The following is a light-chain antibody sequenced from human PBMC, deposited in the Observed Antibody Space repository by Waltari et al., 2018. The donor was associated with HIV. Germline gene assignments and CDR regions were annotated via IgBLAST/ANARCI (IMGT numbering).Light chain of an antibody. J-gene: IGLJ2*01. V-gene: IGLV1-40*01. Sequence: QSVLTQPPSVSGAPGQRVTISCTGSGPNLGAGYDVNWYQQLPGTAPRVLIYGNSNRPSGVPDRFSGSKSGTSASLAISGLQAEDEADYYCQSYDTSLSGSGVFGGGTKLTVL. CDR2: GNS. CDR1: GPNLGAGYD. CDR3: QSYDTSLSGSGV.